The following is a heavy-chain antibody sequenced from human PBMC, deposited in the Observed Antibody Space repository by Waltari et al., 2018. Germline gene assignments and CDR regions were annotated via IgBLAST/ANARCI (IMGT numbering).Heavy chain of an antibody. CDR3: AKDNSYGNFDS. CDR1: GFTFSSYA. CDR2: IYGGGST. V-gene: IGHV3-23*03. J-gene: IGHJ4*02. Sequence: EVQLLESGGGLVQPGGSLRLSCAASGFTFSSYAMNWVRQAPGKGLEWVSVIYGGGSTYYADSVKGRFTISRDNSRNTLYLQMSSLRAEDTAIYYCAKDNSYGNFDSWGQGTLVTVSS. D-gene: IGHD5-18*01.